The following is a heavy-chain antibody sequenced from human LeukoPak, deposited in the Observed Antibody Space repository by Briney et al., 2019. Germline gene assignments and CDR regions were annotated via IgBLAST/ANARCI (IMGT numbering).Heavy chain of an antibody. Sequence: SQTLSLTCAVYGESFSVYYCSCIRHSPGKGLECIGRIYTSGSTNYNTSPTSRVSISLYTSKKNISLKLCSVTAAQTPVYYCARSWSRTSFYYLFDYWGQGTLVTVSS. V-gene: IGHV4-59*10. CDR3: ARSWSRTSFYYLFDY. CDR2: IYTSGST. J-gene: IGHJ4*02. D-gene: IGHD2-2*01. CDR1: GESFSVYY.